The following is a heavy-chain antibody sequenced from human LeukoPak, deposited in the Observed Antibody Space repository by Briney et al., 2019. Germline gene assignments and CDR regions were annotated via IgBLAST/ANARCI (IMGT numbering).Heavy chain of an antibody. CDR2: IRSKAYGGTT. J-gene: IGHJ6*02. Sequence: GGSLTLSCTASGFTFGDYAMSWVRQAPGKGLEWVGFIRSKAYGGTTEYAASVKGRFTISRDDSKSIAYLQMNSLKTEDTAVYYCTRDPSIVVVPAAMDVWGQGTTVTVSS. D-gene: IGHD2-2*01. CDR1: GFTFGDYA. CDR3: TRDPSIVVVPAAMDV. V-gene: IGHV3-49*04.